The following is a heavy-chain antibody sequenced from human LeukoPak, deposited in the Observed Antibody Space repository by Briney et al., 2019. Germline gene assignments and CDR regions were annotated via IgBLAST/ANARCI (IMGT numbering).Heavy chain of an antibody. Sequence: PGGSLRLSCAAFGFTFSNYWMNWVRQAPGKGLEWVAIIKLDGSVKYYVDSVKGRFSISRDNAKNSVYLQMNNLGAEDTAVYYCARDQGGNYFNWGQGTLVTVSS. CDR3: ARDQGGNYFN. D-gene: IGHD1-7*01. CDR2: IKLDGSVK. V-gene: IGHV3-7*01. CDR1: GFTFSNYW. J-gene: IGHJ4*02.